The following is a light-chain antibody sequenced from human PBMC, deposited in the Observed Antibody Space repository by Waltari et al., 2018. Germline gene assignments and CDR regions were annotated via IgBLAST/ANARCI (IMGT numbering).Light chain of an antibody. Sequence: QLVLTQSPSVSASLGASVKLTCTLSSGHSSNVIAWHQQQPGKGPRYLMKVNSDGSHSKGDGIPDRVSGSSSGPERYLTISSLQSDDEADYYCQTGGHGTWVFGGGTKLTVL. CDR1: SGHSSNV. J-gene: IGLJ3*02. CDR2: VNSDGSH. V-gene: IGLV4-69*01. CDR3: QTGGHGTWV.